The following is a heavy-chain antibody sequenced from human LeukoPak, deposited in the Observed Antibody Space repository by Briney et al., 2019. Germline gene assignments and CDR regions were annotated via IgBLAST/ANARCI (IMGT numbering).Heavy chain of an antibody. Sequence: ASVKVSCKASGYTFSTYYMHWVRQAPGQGLEWMGVIDPSGGSTNYARKFQGRVTMTSDTSTSTVYMELSSLRSDDTAVYYCAREGYCSGGTCYSTMNWFDPWGQGTLVTVSS. CDR1: GYTFSTYY. CDR2: IDPSGGST. V-gene: IGHV1-46*01. D-gene: IGHD2-15*01. CDR3: AREGYCSGGTCYSTMNWFDP. J-gene: IGHJ5*02.